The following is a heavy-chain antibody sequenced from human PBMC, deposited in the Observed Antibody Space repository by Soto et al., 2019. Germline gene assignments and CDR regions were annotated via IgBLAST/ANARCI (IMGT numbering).Heavy chain of an antibody. CDR3: ARHLWGSSHTATYNWFDP. J-gene: IGHJ5*02. D-gene: IGHD2-2*01. CDR2: IYYSGST. V-gene: IGHV4-59*08. Sequence: PSETLSLTCTVAGGSISSYYWSWIRHPPGKGLEWIGYIYYSGSTNYNPSLKSRVTISVDTSKNQFSLKLSSVTAADTAVYYCARHLWGSSHTATYNWFDPWGQGTLVTVSS. CDR1: GGSISSYY.